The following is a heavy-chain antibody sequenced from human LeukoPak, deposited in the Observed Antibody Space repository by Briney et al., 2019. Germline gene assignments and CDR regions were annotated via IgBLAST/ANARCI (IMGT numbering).Heavy chain of an antibody. J-gene: IGHJ6*02. CDR3: ARQWDYGRDV. CDR2: IYPGDSDT. Sequence: GASLKTSWKGSGTRIISYMHGWGRPMPGKGLEWMGIIYPGDSDTRYSPSFQGQVTISADKSISTAYLQWSSLKASDTAMYYCARQWDYGRDVWPQGTRHSVSS. CDR1: GTRIISYM. V-gene: IGHV5-51*01.